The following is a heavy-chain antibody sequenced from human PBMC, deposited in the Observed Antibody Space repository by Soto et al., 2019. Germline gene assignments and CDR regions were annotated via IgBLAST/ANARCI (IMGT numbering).Heavy chain of an antibody. V-gene: IGHV2-5*02. CDR2: IYWDVDK. CDR1: GFSITTNEVS. Sequence: QITLKESGPTVVKPTQTLTLTSSPSGFSITTNEVSVGWVRQPPGKALEWLALIYWDVDKRYSPSLKDMLTTNKDTSKNQVVLTMTNMYPVDTATYSCAHRDGARFDLDYWGQGTLVTVTS. D-gene: IGHD3-10*01. CDR3: AHRDGARFDLDY. J-gene: IGHJ4*02.